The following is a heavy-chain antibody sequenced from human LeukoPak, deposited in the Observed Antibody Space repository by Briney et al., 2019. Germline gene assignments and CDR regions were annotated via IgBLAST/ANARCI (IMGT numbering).Heavy chain of an antibody. V-gene: IGHV3-23*01. CDR1: GFTFDDYA. CDR2: ISGSGGST. CDR3: ANSASYFDY. Sequence: GGSLRLSCAASGFTFDDYAMHWVRQSPGKGLEWVSAISGSGGSTYYADSVKGRFTISRDNSKNTLYLQMNSLRAEDTAVYYCANSASYFDYWGQGTLVTVSS. J-gene: IGHJ4*02.